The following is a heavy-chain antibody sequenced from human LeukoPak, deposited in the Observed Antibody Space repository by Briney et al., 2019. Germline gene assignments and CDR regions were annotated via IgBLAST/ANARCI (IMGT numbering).Heavy chain of an antibody. CDR2: ISASNGYM. V-gene: IGHV1-18*01. CDR3: ARSLYGEAFDL. D-gene: IGHD4/OR15-4a*01. CDR1: GYTFTKYQ. J-gene: IGHJ4*02. Sequence: ASVKVSCKASGYTFTKYQFSWVRQAPGQGLEWLGWISASNGYMNYAEKVQDRITVTIDTSTSTVYMELTSLTSDDTGVYYCARSLYGEAFDLWGQGTLVTVSS.